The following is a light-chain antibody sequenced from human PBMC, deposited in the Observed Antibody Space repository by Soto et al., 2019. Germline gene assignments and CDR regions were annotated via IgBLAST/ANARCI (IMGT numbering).Light chain of an antibody. J-gene: IGLJ3*02. CDR3: SSYTSSRTWV. CDR1: SSDVGGYNY. CDR2: EVS. Sequence: QSALTQPASVSGSPGQSITISCTGTSSDVGGYNYVSWYQQHPGKAPKLMIFEVSNRPSGVSNRFSGSKSGNTASLTISGLQAEDEADYYCSSYTSSRTWVFGGGNKVTVL. V-gene: IGLV2-14*01.